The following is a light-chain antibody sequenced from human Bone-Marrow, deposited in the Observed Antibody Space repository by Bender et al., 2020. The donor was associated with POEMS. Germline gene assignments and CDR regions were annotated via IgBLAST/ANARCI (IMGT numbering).Light chain of an antibody. CDR1: GLGDKY. CDR2: QDN. V-gene: IGLV3-1*01. Sequence: SFELIQPPSVSVSPGETVTITCSGGGLGDKYVSWYQQKPGQSPLMVMYQDNKRPSGIPDRFSGSNSGNTATLTISGTQAVDEANYSCQAWDSSTVVFGGGTKLTVL. J-gene: IGLJ2*01. CDR3: QAWDSSTVV.